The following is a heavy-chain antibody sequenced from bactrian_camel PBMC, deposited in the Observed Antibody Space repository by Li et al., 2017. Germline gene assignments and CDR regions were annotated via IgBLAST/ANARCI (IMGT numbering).Heavy chain of an antibody. Sequence: VESGGGSVQAGGSLRLSCAFDAYTPANVRMAWFRQAPGKEREGVASIDAYGMSSYIDSVKGRFTISKDNAENTLYLQMNSLKPEDTAVYICAAATYVPHGSGTRCTWTIWGQGTQVTV. CDR2: IDAYGMS. J-gene: IGHJ4*01. V-gene: IGHV3S55*01. D-gene: IGHD7*01. CDR3: AAATYVPHGSGTRCTWTI. CDR1: AYTPANVR.